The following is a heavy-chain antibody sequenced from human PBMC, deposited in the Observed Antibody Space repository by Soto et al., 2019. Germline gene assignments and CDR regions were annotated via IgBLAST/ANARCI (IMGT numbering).Heavy chain of an antibody. CDR2: IYYSGST. D-gene: IGHD1-26*01. J-gene: IGHJ5*02. CDR3: ARIVTWGLYNWFDP. CDR1: GGSISSSSYY. V-gene: IGHV4-39*01. Sequence: PSETLSLTCTVSGGSISSSSYYWGWIRQPPGKGLERIGSIYYSGSTYYNPSLKSRVTISVDTSKNQFSLKLSSVTAADTAVYYCARIVTWGLYNWFDPWGQGTLVTVSS.